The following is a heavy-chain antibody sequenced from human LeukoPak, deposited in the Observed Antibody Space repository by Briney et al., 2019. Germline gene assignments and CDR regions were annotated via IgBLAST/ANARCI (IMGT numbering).Heavy chain of an antibody. CDR1: GGSFSGYY. CDR2: INQSGYN. Sequence: PSETLSLTCAVYGGSFSGYYWSWIRRPPGKGLEWIGEINQSGYNNYNPSLKSRVTILAEMSKNQFSLKLSSVTAADTAVYYCAIRRGYSGYDYWGQGTLVTVSS. V-gene: IGHV4-34*01. D-gene: IGHD5-12*01. CDR3: AIRRGYSGYDY. J-gene: IGHJ4*02.